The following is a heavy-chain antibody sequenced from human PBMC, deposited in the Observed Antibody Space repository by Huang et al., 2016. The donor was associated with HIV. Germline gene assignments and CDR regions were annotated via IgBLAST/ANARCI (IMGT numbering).Heavy chain of an antibody. CDR1: GGSIRSSSYY. J-gene: IGHJ4*02. V-gene: IGHV4-39*01. CDR3: ARQRGAGLDY. D-gene: IGHD6-13*01. CDR2: IYYSGRT. Sequence: QLQLQESGPGLVKPSETLSLTCTVSGGSIRSSSYYWGWIRQPPGKGLEWIGSIYYSGRTYYNPSLKSRVTISVDTSKNQFSLKLSSVTAADTAVYYCARQRGAGLDYWGQGTLVTVSS.